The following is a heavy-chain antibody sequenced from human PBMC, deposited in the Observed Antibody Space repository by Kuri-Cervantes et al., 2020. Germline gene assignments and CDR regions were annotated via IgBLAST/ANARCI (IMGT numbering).Heavy chain of an antibody. CDR3: TKDLIAAAGTGYYYYYYGMDV. D-gene: IGHD6-13*01. CDR1: GFTFDDYA. V-gene: IGHV3-9*01. J-gene: IGHJ6*02. Sequence: GGSLRLSCAASGFTFDDYAMHWVRQAPGKGLEWVSGISWNSGSIGYADSVKGRFTISRDNAKNSLYLQMNRQRAEDTALYYCTKDLIAAAGTGYYYYYYGMDVWGQGTTVTVSS. CDR2: ISWNSGSI.